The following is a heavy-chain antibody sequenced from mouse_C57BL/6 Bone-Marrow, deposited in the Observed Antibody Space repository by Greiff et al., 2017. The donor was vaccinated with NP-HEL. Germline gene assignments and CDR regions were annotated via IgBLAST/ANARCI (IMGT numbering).Heavy chain of an antibody. CDR1: GYAFSSSW. Sequence: QVQLQQSGPELVKPGASVKISCKASGYAFSSSWMNWVKQRPGKGLEWIGRIYPGDGDTNYNGKFKGKATLTADKSSSTAYMQLSSLTSEDSAVSFCARLSWFAYWGEGTLVTVSA. V-gene: IGHV1-82*01. CDR3: ARLSWFAY. J-gene: IGHJ3*01. CDR2: IYPGDGDT.